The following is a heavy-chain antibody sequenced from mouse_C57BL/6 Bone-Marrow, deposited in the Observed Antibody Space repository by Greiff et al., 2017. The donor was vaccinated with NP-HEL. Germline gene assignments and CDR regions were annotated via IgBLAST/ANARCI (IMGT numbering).Heavy chain of an antibody. CDR2: ISDGGSYT. CDR1: GFTFSSYA. Sequence: VQLQQSGGGLVKPGGSLKLSCAASGFTFSSYAMSWVRQTPEKRLEWVATISDGGSYTYYPDNVKGRFTIARDNAKNNLYLQMSHLKSEDTAMYYCAREANFAMDYWGQGTSVTVSS. J-gene: IGHJ4*01. CDR3: AREANFAMDY. V-gene: IGHV5-4*01.